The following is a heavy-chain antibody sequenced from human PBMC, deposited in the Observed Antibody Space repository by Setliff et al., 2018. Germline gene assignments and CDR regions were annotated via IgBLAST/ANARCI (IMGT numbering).Heavy chain of an antibody. CDR1: GYFISSGYY. CDR3: ARQLCSSGYCYATTFDY. Sequence: PSETLSLTCAVSGYFISSGYYWGWIRQPSGKGLEWIGSIYHSGSTYYNPSLKSRVTISVDTSKKQFSLKLSSVTAADTAVYYCARQLCSSGYCYATTFDYWGQGTLVTVSS. CDR2: IYHSGST. J-gene: IGHJ4*02. V-gene: IGHV4-38-2*01. D-gene: IGHD3-22*01.